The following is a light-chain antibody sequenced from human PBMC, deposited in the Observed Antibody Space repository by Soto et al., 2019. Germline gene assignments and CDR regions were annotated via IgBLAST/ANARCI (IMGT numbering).Light chain of an antibody. CDR2: GTS. CDR3: QQYGSSPPT. V-gene: IGKV3-20*01. Sequence: EILLKQSPGTLSLSPGERATLSCRTSQSVSSSHLAWYQQKPGQAPSLLIYGTSSRAPDIPDRFSGSGSGTDFTLTISRLEPGDFAVYYCQQYGSSPPTFGQGTKVDIK. CDR1: QSVSSSH. J-gene: IGKJ1*01.